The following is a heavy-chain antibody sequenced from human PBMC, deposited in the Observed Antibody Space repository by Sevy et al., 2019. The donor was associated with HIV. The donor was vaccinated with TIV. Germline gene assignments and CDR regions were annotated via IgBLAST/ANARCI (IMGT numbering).Heavy chain of an antibody. J-gene: IGHJ6*02. CDR2: ISRSGGST. D-gene: IGHD2-2*01. Sequence: GGSLRLSCAASGFTFSNYAMSWVRQAPGKGLEWVSSISRSGGSTYYADSVKGRFTISRDNSKNTLYLQMNSLRAEDTAVYYCAKVDVVVPVADYGLDVWGQGITVTVSS. CDR3: AKVDVVVPVADYGLDV. CDR1: GFTFSNYA. V-gene: IGHV3-23*01.